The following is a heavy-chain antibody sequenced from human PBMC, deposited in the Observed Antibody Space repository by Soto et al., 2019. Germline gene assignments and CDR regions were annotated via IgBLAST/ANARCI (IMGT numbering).Heavy chain of an antibody. Sequence: QVQLVQSGPEVKNPGASVKVSCKASGYTFKNYGIKWVRQAPGQGLEWVGWITTYNGNRYSAEKFQGRVTMTTDTSTSTTYMELKSLTSDDTVVYYCARDAQPKGVAADGASDYWGQGTLVTVSS. CDR3: ARDAQPKGVAADGASDY. CDR1: GYTFKNYG. V-gene: IGHV1-18*01. J-gene: IGHJ4*02. D-gene: IGHD6-19*01. CDR2: ITTYNGNR.